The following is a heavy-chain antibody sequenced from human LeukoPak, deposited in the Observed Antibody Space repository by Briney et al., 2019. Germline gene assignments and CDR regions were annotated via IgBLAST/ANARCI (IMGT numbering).Heavy chain of an antibody. V-gene: IGHV3-66*01. CDR1: GFTVRDNY. D-gene: IGHD3-10*01. CDR2: TSATGST. Sequence: GGSLRLSCAASGFTVRDNYMSWVRQAPGKGLQWVSVTSATGSTYYADSVKGRFSISRDNSKNTLYLQMNSLRGEDTAVYYCARDPFYYASGLWGQGTLVTVSS. CDR3: ARDPFYYASGL. J-gene: IGHJ4*02.